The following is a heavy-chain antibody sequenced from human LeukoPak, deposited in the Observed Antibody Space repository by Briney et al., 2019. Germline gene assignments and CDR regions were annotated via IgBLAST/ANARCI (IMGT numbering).Heavy chain of an antibody. CDR3: ARVNPYYDSSGYYYFDY. V-gene: IGHV4-30-2*01. Sequence: SETLSLTCAVSGGSISSGGYSWSWIRRPPGKGLEWIGYIYHSGSTNYNPSLKSRVTISVDTSKNQFSLKLSSVTAADTAVYYCARVNPYYDSSGYYYFDYWGQGTLVTVSS. CDR1: GGSISSGGYS. D-gene: IGHD3-22*01. J-gene: IGHJ4*02. CDR2: IYHSGST.